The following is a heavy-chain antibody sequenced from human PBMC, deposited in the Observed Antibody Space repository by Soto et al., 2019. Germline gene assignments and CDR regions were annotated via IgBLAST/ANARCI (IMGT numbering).Heavy chain of an antibody. V-gene: IGHV3-23*01. D-gene: IGHD3-10*01. CDR1: GFTFSSYA. CDR3: AKDRSKWFGELSKWFDP. CDR2: ISGSGGST. Sequence: GGSLRLSCAASGFTFSSYAMSWVRQAPGKGLEWVSAISGSGGSTYYADSVKGRFTISRDNSKNTLYLQMNSLRAEDTAVYYCAKDRSKWFGELSKWFDPWGQGTLVTVSS. J-gene: IGHJ5*02.